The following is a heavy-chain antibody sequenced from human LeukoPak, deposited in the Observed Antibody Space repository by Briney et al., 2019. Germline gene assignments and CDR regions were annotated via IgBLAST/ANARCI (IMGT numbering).Heavy chain of an antibody. CDR2: ICSDGSTY. Sequence: GGSLRLSCAASGFTFSGYWMHWVRQAPGKGLVWVSRICSDGSTYTYADSVKGRFTISRDNAKNTLYLQMNSLRAEDTAVYYCARGRLTSSWYYFDYWGQGTLVTVSS. CDR3: ARGRLTSSWYYFDY. J-gene: IGHJ4*02. D-gene: IGHD6-19*01. CDR1: GFTFSGYW. V-gene: IGHV3-74*01.